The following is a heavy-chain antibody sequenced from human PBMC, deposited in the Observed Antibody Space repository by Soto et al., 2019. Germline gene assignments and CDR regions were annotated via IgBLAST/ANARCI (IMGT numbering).Heavy chain of an antibody. J-gene: IGHJ6*02. Sequence: PSETLSLTCTVSGGSISSGGYYWSWIRQHPGKGLGWIGYIYYSGSTYYNPSLKSRVAISVDTSKNQFSLKLSSVTAADTAVYYCARDRAAAGLYYYYGMDVWGQGTTVTVSS. CDR2: IYYSGST. CDR1: GGSISSGGYY. CDR3: ARDRAAAGLYYYYGMDV. V-gene: IGHV4-31*03. D-gene: IGHD6-13*01.